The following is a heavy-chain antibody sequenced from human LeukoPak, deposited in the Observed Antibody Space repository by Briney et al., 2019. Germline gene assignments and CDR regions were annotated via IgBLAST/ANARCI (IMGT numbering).Heavy chain of an antibody. V-gene: IGHV3-74*01. CDR3: ARSNQADDY. CDR1: GFTFSSYW. D-gene: IGHD1-14*01. CDR2: INPGGSSI. Sequence: PGRSLRLSCAASGFTFSSYWMHWVRQVPGKGLVWVARINPGGSSITYADSVKGRFTISRDNAKNTLHLQMDSLRAEDTGVYYCARSNQADDYWGQGTLVTVSS. J-gene: IGHJ4*02.